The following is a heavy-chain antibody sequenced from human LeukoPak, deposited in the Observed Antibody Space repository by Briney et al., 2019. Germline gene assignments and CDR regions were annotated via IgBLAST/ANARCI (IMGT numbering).Heavy chain of an antibody. CDR3: AKGKAAAGRNWFDP. D-gene: IGHD6-13*01. J-gene: IGHJ5*02. CDR2: ISGSGGST. V-gene: IGHV3-23*01. CDR1: GFTFSSYA. Sequence: GSLRLSCAASGFTFSSYAMSWVRQAPGKGLEWVSAISGSGGSTYYADSVKGRFTISRDNSRNTLYLQMNSLRAEDTAVYYCAKGKAAAGRNWFDPWGQGTLVTVSS.